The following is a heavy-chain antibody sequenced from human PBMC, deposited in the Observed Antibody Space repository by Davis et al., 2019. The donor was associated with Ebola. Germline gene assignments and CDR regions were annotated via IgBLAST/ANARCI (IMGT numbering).Heavy chain of an antibody. Sequence: GESLKISCAASGFSFSGHDMHWVRQAPGKGLEWVSILYSGGSTYYADSVKGRFTISRDNSKNTLYLQMNSLRAEDTAVYYCATTSDYRFDNWGQGTLVTVTS. CDR2: LYSGGST. CDR1: GFSFSGHD. J-gene: IGHJ4*02. D-gene: IGHD4-17*01. CDR3: ATTSDYRFDN. V-gene: IGHV3-NL1*01.